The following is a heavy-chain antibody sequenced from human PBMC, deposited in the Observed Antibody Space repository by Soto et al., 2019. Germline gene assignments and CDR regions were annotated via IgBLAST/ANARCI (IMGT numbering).Heavy chain of an antibody. CDR2: FDPEDGET. D-gene: IGHD6-19*01. J-gene: IGHJ4*02. CDR1: GYTLTELS. Sequence: ASVKVSCKVSGYTLTELSMHWVRQAPGKGLEWMGGFDPEDGETIYAQKFQGRVTMTEDTSTDTAYMELSSLRSEDTAVYYCATYLKAVDLFYFDYWGQGTLVTVSS. V-gene: IGHV1-24*01. CDR3: ATYLKAVDLFYFDY.